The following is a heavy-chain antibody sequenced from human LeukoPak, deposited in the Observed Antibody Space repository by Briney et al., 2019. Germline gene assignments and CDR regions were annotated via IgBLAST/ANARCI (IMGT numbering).Heavy chain of an antibody. CDR3: TTGVYYYYATDV. Sequence: PGGPLTLSCAASGFTFSNAWLTWLRQAPGGGLEWVGRIERTAAGGTTDYAAPVRCRITMSRDDSKNTLYLQMNSLKTEDTAVYYCTTGVYYYYATDVWGQGTTVTVSS. D-gene: IGHD2-8*01. J-gene: IGHJ6*02. V-gene: IGHV3-15*04. CDR1: GFTFSNAW. CDR2: IERTAAGGTT.